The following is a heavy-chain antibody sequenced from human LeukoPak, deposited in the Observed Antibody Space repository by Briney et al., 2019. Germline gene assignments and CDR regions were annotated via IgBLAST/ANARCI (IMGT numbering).Heavy chain of an antibody. CDR3: STEDKYCTSTTCGDF. D-gene: IGHD2-2*01. CDR1: GYTFTDYY. CDR2: INPYSGDT. Sequence: ASVKVSCKASGYTFTDYYMHWVRQAPGQGLEWMGWINPYSGDTNYAQRFQGRVTMTRDTSISTAYMELSGLRSDDTAVHYCSTEDKYCTSTTCGDFWGQGTLVTVSS. V-gene: IGHV1-2*02. J-gene: IGHJ4*02.